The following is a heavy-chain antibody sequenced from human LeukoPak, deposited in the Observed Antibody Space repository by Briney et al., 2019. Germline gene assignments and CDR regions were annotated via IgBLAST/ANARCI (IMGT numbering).Heavy chain of an antibody. D-gene: IGHD5-18*01. CDR1: GGSFSDYY. CDR2: IRHGGSS. J-gene: IGHJ6*03. CDR3: ARTTEGGYIGYFYYYYMDV. Sequence: SETLSLTCAVYGGSFSDYYWNWIRQPPGKGLEWIGEIRHGGSSNYNPSLRSRVTISVDTSKNQFSLKLRSVTAADTAVYYCARTTEGGYIGYFYYYYMDVWGKGTTVTISS. V-gene: IGHV4-34*01.